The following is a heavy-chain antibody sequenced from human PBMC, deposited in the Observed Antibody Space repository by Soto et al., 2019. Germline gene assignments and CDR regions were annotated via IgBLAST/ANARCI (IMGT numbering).Heavy chain of an antibody. CDR3: ARYTYLVDYYLMDV. D-gene: IGHD2-15*01. CDR1: GGSISSYY. CDR2: IYYSGST. Sequence: PSETLSLTCTVSGGSISSYYWSWIRQPPGKGQEWIGSIYYSGSTYYNPSLKSRVTISVDTSKNQFSLKLSSVTAADTAVYYCARYTYLVDYYLMDVWAQGTTVTVSS. J-gene: IGHJ6*02. V-gene: IGHV4-59*05.